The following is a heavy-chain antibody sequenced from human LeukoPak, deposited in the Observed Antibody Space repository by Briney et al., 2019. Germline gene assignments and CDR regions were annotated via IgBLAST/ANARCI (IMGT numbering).Heavy chain of an antibody. CDR3: ARDREAAADLGY. D-gene: IGHD6-13*01. Sequence: QPGGSLRLSCAASGFTFSSYGMHWVRQAPGKGLELVAIIWNDGSNEYYADSVKGRFTISRDNSKNTLYLQMNSLRVEDTAVYYCARDREAAADLGYWGQGTLVTVSS. CDR2: IWNDGSNE. J-gene: IGHJ4*02. CDR1: GFTFSSYG. V-gene: IGHV3-33*01.